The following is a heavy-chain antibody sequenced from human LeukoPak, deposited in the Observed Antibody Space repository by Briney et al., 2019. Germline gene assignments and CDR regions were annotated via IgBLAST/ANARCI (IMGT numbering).Heavy chain of an antibody. D-gene: IGHD6-13*01. CDR2: INPNSGGT. Sequence: EASVKVSCKASGYTFTGYYMHWVRQAPGQGLEWMGWINPNSGGTNYAQKFQGRVTMTRDTSISTAYMELSRLRSDDTAVYYCARDSLGSIAAAGTNDYWGQGTLVTVSS. V-gene: IGHV1-2*02. CDR3: ARDSLGSIAAAGTNDY. J-gene: IGHJ4*02. CDR1: GYTFTGYY.